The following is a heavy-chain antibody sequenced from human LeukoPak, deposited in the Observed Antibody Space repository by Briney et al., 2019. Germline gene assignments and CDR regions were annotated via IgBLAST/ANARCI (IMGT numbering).Heavy chain of an antibody. D-gene: IGHD6-19*01. V-gene: IGHV3-20*04. CDR2: INWNGSST. J-gene: IGHJ4*02. Sequence: GGSLRLSCAASGFTFDDYGMSWVRQAPGKGLEWVSGINWNGSSTGYADSVKGRFTISRDNAKNSLYLQMNSLRVEDTALYFCAMGDSSGWYFYYWGQGTLVTVSS. CDR3: AMGDSSGWYFYY. CDR1: GFTFDDYG.